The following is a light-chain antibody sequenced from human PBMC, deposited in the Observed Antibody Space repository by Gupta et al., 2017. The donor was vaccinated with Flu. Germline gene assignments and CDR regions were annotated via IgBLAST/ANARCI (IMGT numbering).Light chain of an antibody. J-gene: IGKJ1*01. CDR1: QSLRHSDEKTY. V-gene: IGKV2D-29*01. CDR3: MQSIQLPT. CDR2: EVS. Sequence: ITFNASQSLRHSDEKTYLSLFLQKPSQPPRLLVYEVSNRFSGVPDRFSGSGSGTDFTLTISRVEAEDVGVYYCMQSIQLPTFGQGTKVEIK.